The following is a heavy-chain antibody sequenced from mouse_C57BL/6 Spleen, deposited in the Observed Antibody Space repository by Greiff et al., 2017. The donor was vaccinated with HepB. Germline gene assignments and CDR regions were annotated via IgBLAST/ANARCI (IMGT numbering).Heavy chain of an antibody. V-gene: IGHV1-64*01. J-gene: IGHJ2*01. CDR3: ARERGYYDSNFDD. CDR2: IHPNSGST. D-gene: IGHD2-4*01. CDR1: GYTFTSYW. Sequence: QVQLQQPGAELVKPGASVKLSCTASGYTFTSYWMHWVKQRPGQGLEWIGMIHPNSGSTNYNEKFKSKATLTVDKSSSTAYMQLSSLTSEDSAVYYCARERGYYDSNFDDWGQGTTLTVSS.